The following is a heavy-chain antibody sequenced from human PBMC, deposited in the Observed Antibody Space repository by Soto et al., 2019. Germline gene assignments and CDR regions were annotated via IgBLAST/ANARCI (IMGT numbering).Heavy chain of an antibody. Sequence: GGSLRLSCAASGFTFSSYAMHWVRQAPGKGLEWVAVISYDGSNKYYADSVKGRFTISRDNSKNTLYLQMNSLRAEDTAVYYCARDPPYYYDSNEFDYWGQGTLVTVSS. CDR1: GFTFSSYA. V-gene: IGHV3-30-3*01. CDR3: ARDPPYYYDSNEFDY. J-gene: IGHJ4*02. D-gene: IGHD3-22*01. CDR2: ISYDGSNK.